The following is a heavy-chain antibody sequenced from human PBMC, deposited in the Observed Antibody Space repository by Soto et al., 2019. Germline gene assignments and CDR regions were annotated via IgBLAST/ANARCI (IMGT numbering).Heavy chain of an antibody. V-gene: IGHV3-53*02. CDR1: GFSVGSNY. D-gene: IGHD2-8*01. CDR2: IYSNGDT. J-gene: IGHJ4*02. Sequence: EVQLVETGGGLIQPGGSLRLSCAASGFSVGSNYMTWVRQSPGKGLEWVSLIYSNGDTDYADSVKGRFSISRDNFKTTLYLQVNNLRAEDTAVYHCARKSDSSPVPEADGVWGRGTLVTVSS. CDR3: ARKSDSSPVPEADGV.